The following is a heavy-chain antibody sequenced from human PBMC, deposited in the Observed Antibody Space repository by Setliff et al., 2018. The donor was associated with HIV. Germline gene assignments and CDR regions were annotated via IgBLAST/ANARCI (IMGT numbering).Heavy chain of an antibody. V-gene: IGHV4-61*05. Sequence: ETLSLTCSVSGDSISSGSYFWGWIRQTPGKGLEWIGYIYTSRGTNYNHSLRTRVILSVDTSNQFSLKLSSVTAADAAVYYCARSPSYRSSWEYYFDYWGQGILVTVSS. CDR2: IYTSRGT. J-gene: IGHJ4*02. CDR3: ARSPSYRSSWEYYFDY. D-gene: IGHD6-13*01. CDR1: GDSISSGSYF.